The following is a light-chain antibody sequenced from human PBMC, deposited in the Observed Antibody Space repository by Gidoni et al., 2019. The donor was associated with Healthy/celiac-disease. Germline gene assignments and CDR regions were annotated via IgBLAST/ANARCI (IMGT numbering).Light chain of an antibody. V-gene: IGKV1-5*03. CDR2: KAS. CDR1: QSISSW. J-gene: IGKJ1*01. CDR3: QQYNSYWT. Sequence: DIQMTQSPSTLSASVGDRVTITCRPSQSISSWLAWYQQKPGKAPKLLIYKASSLASGVPSRFSGSGSGTEFTLTISSLQPDDFATYYCQQYNSYWTFGQGTKVEIK.